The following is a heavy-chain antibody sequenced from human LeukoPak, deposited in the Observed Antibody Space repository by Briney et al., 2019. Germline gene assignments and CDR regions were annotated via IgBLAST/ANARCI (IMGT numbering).Heavy chain of an antibody. V-gene: IGHV1-8*03. CDR3: ARDANQYYDFWSGFWFERAGYYMDV. Sequence: ASVKVSCKASGYTFTSYDINWVRQAPGQGLEWMGWMNPNSGNTGYAQKFQGRVTITRNTSISTAYMELSSLRSEDTAVYYCARDANQYYDFWSGFWFERAGYYMDVWGKGTTVTVSS. J-gene: IGHJ6*03. D-gene: IGHD3-3*01. CDR1: GYTFTSYD. CDR2: MNPNSGNT.